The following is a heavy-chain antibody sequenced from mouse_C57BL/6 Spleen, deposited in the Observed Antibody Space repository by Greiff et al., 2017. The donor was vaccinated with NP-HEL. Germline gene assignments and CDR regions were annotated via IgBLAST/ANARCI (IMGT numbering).Heavy chain of an antibody. J-gene: IGHJ1*03. V-gene: IGHV1-72*01. Sequence: VQLQQSGAELVKPGASVKLSCKASGYTFTSYWMHWVKQRPGRGLEWIGRIDPNSGGTKYTETFQSKATLTVDKPSSTAYMQLSSLTSEDSAVYYCARILITTVVAHWYCDVWGTGTTVTVSS. CDR2: IDPNSGGT. CDR1: GYTFTSYW. D-gene: IGHD1-1*01. CDR3: ARILITTVVAHWYCDV.